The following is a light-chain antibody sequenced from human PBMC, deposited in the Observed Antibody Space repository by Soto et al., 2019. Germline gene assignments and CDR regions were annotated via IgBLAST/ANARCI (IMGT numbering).Light chain of an antibody. J-gene: IGKJ1*01. CDR1: QSISSW. CDR2: DAS. V-gene: IGKV1-5*01. CDR3: QQYNSYSGT. Sequence: DIQMTQSPSTLSASVGDRVTITCRASQSISSWFAWYQQKPGKAPNLLIYDASSLESGVPSRFSGSGSGTEFTLTISSLQPDDFAKYYCQQYNSYSGTFGQGTKVEIK.